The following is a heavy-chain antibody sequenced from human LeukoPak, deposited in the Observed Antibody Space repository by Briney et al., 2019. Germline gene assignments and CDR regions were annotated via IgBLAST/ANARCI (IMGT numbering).Heavy chain of an antibody. CDR2: ISSSSSYT. D-gene: IGHD3-10*01. J-gene: IGHJ6*02. CDR1: GFTFRDYY. Sequence: GGSLRLSCAASGFTFRDYYMSWIRQAPGKGLEWVSYISSSSSYTNYADSVKGRFTISRDNAKNSLYLQMNSLRAEDTAVYYCARVGGSGSYSYYGMDVWGQGTTVTVSS. V-gene: IGHV3-11*05. CDR3: ARVGGSGSYSYYGMDV.